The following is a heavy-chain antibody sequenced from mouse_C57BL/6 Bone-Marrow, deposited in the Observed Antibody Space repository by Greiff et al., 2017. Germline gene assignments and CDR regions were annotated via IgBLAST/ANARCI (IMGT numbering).Heavy chain of an antibody. D-gene: IGHD2-4*01. CDR3: TRDRADSYDYDGGAYYLDY. J-gene: IGHJ2*01. Sequence: VQLQQPGPELVKPGASVKISCKASGYAFSSSWMNWVKQRPGKGLEWIGRIYPGDGDTNYNGKFKGKATLTVDKSSSTAYMQLSSLTSEDSAVYFCTRDRADSYDYDGGAYYLDYWGQGTTLTVSS. V-gene: IGHV1-82*01. CDR2: IYPGDGDT. CDR1: GYAFSSSW.